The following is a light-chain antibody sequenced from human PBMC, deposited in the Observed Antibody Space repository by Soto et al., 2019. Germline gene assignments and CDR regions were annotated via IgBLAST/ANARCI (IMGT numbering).Light chain of an antibody. V-gene: IGKV1-5*03. CDR1: QSISSW. CDR2: MAS. CDR3: QHYNDYSRI. Sequence: DIQMTQSPSTLSASIGDRVTITCRASQSISSWLAWYQQKPGKAPKLLIYMASNLQTGVPSRFSGSRSGTEFTLTISSLQPDDFATYYCQHYNDYSRIFGQGTKVEIK. J-gene: IGKJ1*01.